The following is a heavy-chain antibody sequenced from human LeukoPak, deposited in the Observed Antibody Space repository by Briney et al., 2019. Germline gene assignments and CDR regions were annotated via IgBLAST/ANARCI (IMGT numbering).Heavy chain of an antibody. CDR3: AKDSSAYESSGYYYDY. Sequence: PGGPLRLSCAASGFTFSIYGMHWVRQAPGKGLEWVAFIRYDGSNKYYADSVKGRFTISRDNSKNTLYLQMNSLRVDDTAVYYCAKDSSAYESSGYYYDYWGQRTLVPVSS. V-gene: IGHV3-30*02. D-gene: IGHD3-22*01. J-gene: IGHJ4*02. CDR1: GFTFSIYG. CDR2: IRYDGSNK.